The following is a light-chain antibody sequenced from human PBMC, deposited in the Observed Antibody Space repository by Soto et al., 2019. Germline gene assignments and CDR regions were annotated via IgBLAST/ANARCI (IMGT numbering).Light chain of an antibody. V-gene: IGKV1-5*03. J-gene: IGKJ2*01. Sequence: DIQLTQSPSTFSASVGDTVTITCRASQTTTAWLAWYQQKPGKAPKLLIYKTSTLESGVPSRFSGSGSGTEFTLTISSVQPDDFATYYCQLYNSYFGQGTKLEIQ. CDR2: KTS. CDR3: QLYNSY. CDR1: QTTTAW.